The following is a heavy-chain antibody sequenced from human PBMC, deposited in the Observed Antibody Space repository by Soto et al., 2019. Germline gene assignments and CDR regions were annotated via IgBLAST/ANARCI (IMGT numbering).Heavy chain of an antibody. CDR2: IWYDGSNK. J-gene: IGHJ4*02. CDR3: ARAAVTTPDY. V-gene: IGHV3-33*01. D-gene: IGHD4-17*01. CDR1: GFTFSSYG. Sequence: QVQLVESGGGVVQPGRSLRLSFAASGFTFSSYGMHWVRQAPGKGLEWVAVIWYDGSNKYYADSVKGRFTISRDNSKNTLYLQMNSLRAEDTAVYYCARAAVTTPDYWGQGTLVTVSS.